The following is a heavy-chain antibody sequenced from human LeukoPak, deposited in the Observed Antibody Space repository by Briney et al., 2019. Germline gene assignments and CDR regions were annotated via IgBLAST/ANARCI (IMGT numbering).Heavy chain of an antibody. Sequence: GGSLRLSCAASGFTFSSYAMSWVRQAPGKGLEWVSAISGSGGSTCYADSVKGRFTISRDNSKNTLYLQMNSLRAEDTAVYYCANALGAHYFDSWGQGTLVTVSS. CDR2: ISGSGGST. CDR3: ANALGAHYFDS. V-gene: IGHV3-23*01. J-gene: IGHJ4*02. CDR1: GFTFSSYA. D-gene: IGHD1-26*01.